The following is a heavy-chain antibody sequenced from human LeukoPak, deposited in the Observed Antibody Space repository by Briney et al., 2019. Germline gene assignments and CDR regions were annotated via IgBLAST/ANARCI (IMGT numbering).Heavy chain of an antibody. V-gene: IGHV1-3*01. D-gene: IGHD3-3*01. Sequence: ASVKVSCKASGYTFTSYAMHWVRQAPGQRLEWMGWINAGNGNTKYSQKFQGRVTITRDTSASTAYMELSSLRSEDTAVYYCARRFGFRSGEGGYFDYWGQGTLVTVSS. CDR2: INAGNGNT. J-gene: IGHJ4*02. CDR3: ARRFGFRSGEGGYFDY. CDR1: GYTFTSYA.